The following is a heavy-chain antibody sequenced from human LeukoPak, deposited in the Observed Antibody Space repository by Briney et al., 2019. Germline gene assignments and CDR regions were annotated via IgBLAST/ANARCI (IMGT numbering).Heavy chain of an antibody. CDR3: ARWMATVTTPDY. CDR2: INPSGGST. D-gene: IGHD4-11*01. J-gene: IGHJ4*02. Sequence: ASVKVSCKASGYTFTYYYMHWVRQAPGQGLEWMGIINPSGGSTSYAQKFQGRVTMTRDTSTSTVYMELSSLRSEDTAVYYCARWMATVTTPDYWGQGTLVTVSS. V-gene: IGHV1-46*01. CDR1: GYTFTYYY.